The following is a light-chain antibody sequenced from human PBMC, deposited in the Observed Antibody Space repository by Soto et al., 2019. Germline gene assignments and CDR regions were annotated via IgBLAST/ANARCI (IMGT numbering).Light chain of an antibody. CDR3: HQYNSYS. V-gene: IGKV1-5*02. J-gene: IGKJ1*01. CDR2: HAS. Sequence: VHMTLSPSTLSASVGNSVTIVCRASQSISNWLAWYQRKPGTAPKLLIYHASTLESGVPSRFSGSGSGTEFTLTISSLQPDDFATYYCHQYNSYSFGQGTKVDIK. CDR1: QSISNW.